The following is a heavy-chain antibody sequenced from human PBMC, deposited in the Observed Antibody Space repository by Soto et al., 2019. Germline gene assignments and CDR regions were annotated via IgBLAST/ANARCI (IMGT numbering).Heavy chain of an antibody. CDR2: IYYSGRT. Sequence: PSETLSLTCIVSGESISSGSYYWVWIRQPPGKGLEWIGSIYYSGRTYYNPSFKSRVTISIDTSKNQFSLKLSSVTATDTAVYYCARQRTTVVTQAYFDHWGQGALVTVSS. D-gene: IGHD2-21*02. V-gene: IGHV4-39*01. CDR3: ARQRTTVVTQAYFDH. J-gene: IGHJ4*02. CDR1: GESISSGSYY.